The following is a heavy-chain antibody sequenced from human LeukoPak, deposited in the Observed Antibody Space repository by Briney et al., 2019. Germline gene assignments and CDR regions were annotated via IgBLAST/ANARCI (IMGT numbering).Heavy chain of an antibody. J-gene: IGHJ6*02. Sequence: SETLSLTCTVPGDSTSSYYWSWIRQPPGKGLEWIGYIYYSGSTNYNPSLKSRVTISIDTSKNQFPLRLGSVTAADTAVYYCARDTHYYGMDVWGQGTTVTVSS. CDR3: ARDTHYYGMDV. CDR2: IYYSGST. CDR1: GDSTSSYY. V-gene: IGHV4-59*01.